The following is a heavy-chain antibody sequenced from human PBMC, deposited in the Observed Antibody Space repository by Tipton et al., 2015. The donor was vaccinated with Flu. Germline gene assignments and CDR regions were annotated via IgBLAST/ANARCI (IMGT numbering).Heavy chain of an antibody. CDR1: GGSISSYY. D-gene: IGHD3-16*01. Sequence: TLSLTCTVSGGSISSYYWSWIRQPAGKGLEWIGRIYTSGSTNYNPSLKSRVTMSVDASKNQFSLKLSSVTAADTAVYYCARVTYDSDAFDIWGQGTMVTVSS. J-gene: IGHJ3*02. CDR2: IYTSGST. V-gene: IGHV4-4*07. CDR3: ARVTYDSDAFDI.